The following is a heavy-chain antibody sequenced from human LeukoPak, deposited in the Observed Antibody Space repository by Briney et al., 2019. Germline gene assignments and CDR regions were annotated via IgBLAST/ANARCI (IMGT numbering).Heavy chain of an antibody. CDR1: GGSFSGYY. J-gene: IGHJ3*02. CDR3: ARDTITMVQGVWAFDI. D-gene: IGHD3-10*01. CDR2: IYTSGST. Sequence: SETLSLTCAVYGGSFSGYYWSWIRQPAGKGLEWIGRIYTSGSTNYNPSLKSRVTMSVDTSKNQFSLKLSSVTAADTAVYYCARDTITMVQGVWAFDIWGQGTMVTVSS. V-gene: IGHV4-4*07.